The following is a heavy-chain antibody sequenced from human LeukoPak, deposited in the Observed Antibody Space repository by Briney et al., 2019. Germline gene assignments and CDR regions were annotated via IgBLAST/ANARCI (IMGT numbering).Heavy chain of an antibody. V-gene: IGHV3-48*01. D-gene: IGHD3-9*01. CDR1: GFTFSGYS. CDR2: ISSSSSTI. CDR3: ARGAYYDILTGYENFDY. Sequence: PGGSLRLSCAASGFTFSGYSMNWVRQAPGKGLEWVSYISSSSSTIYYADSVKGRFTISRDNAKNSLYLQMNSLRAEDTAVYYCARGAYYDILTGYENFDYWGQGTLVTVSS. J-gene: IGHJ4*02.